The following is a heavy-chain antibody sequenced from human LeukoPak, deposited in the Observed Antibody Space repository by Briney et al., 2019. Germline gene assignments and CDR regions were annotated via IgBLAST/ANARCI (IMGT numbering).Heavy chain of an antibody. CDR2: LYYRGST. J-gene: IGHJ3*01. V-gene: IGHV4-39*01. CDR1: GGSISSTSYY. D-gene: IGHD1-14*01. Sequence: SETLSLTCTVSGGSISSTSYYWGWIRQSPGKGLEWIGNLYYRGSTYYNPSLKSRVTISVDASKNQFSLILSSVTAADTAVYYCARGPGIPFRWGQGTMVTVSS. CDR3: ARGPGIPFR.